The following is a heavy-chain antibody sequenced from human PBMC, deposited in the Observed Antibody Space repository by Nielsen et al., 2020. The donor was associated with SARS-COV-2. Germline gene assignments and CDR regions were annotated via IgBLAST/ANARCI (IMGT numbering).Heavy chain of an antibody. J-gene: IGHJ4*02. D-gene: IGHD3-10*01. V-gene: IGHV3-48*03. CDR1: GFTFNNYG. Sequence: GGSLRLSCTASGFTFNNYGFYWVRQAPGKGLEWVSYISSSGSTIYYADSVKGRFTISRDNAKNSLYLQMNSLRAEDTAVYYCARGDHGGYYGSYFDYWGQGTLVTVSS. CDR3: ARGDHGGYYGSYFDY. CDR2: ISSSGSTI.